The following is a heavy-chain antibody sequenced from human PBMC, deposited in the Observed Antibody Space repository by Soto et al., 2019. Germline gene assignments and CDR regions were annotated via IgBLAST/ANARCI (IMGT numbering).Heavy chain of an antibody. D-gene: IGHD5-12*01. CDR2: IYYSGST. CDR1: GGSISSYY. Sequence: TLSLTCTVSGGSISSYYWSWIRQPPGKGLEWIGYIYYSGSTNYNPSLKSRVTISVDTSKNQFSLKLSSVTAADTAVYYCARGSGYDLDYFDYWGQGTLVTVSS. V-gene: IGHV4-59*01. J-gene: IGHJ4*02. CDR3: ARGSGYDLDYFDY.